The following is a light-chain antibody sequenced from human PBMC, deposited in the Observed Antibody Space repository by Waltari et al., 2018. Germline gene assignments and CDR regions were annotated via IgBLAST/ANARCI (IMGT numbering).Light chain of an antibody. CDR3: QQYTSFSLT. CDR2: KAS. CDR1: QSISSW. J-gene: IGKJ4*01. V-gene: IGKV1-5*03. Sequence: DIQMTQSPSSLSASIGDRVSFTCRASQSISSWFAWYQQKPGKAPKLLISKASTLESGVPSRFSGSGSGTEFTLTISSLQPVDFATYYCQQYTSFSLTFGGGTTVEIK.